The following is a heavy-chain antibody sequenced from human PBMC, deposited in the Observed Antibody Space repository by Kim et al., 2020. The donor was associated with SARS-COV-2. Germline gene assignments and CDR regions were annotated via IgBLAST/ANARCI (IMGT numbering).Heavy chain of an antibody. CDR1: GESVSSTSAA. V-gene: IGHV6-1*01. Sequence: SQTLSLTCVISGESVSSTSAAWSWVRQSPSRGLDWLGKAFYRSRWNYIYAESLKSRINISPDTSKNQLSLELTSVTPDDTGVYYCVREDYCGSGPYCGMDVWGQGTTVTVSS. J-gene: IGHJ6*02. CDR3: VREDYCGSGPYCGMDV. CDR2: AFYRSRWNY. D-gene: IGHD3-10*01.